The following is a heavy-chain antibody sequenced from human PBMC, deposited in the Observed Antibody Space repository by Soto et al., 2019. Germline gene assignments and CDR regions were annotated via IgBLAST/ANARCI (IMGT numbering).Heavy chain of an antibody. Sequence: VSVTLSCAASGFTFSSHTMNWVRQAPVKGLDWISYITSTSSTKNYADSVKGRFTISRDNANNSLYLQMNSLRDEDTAVYYCARRITMVRGPSYYYAMDVRGQGNTVTV. CDR3: ARRITMVRGPSYYYAMDV. J-gene: IGHJ6*02. CDR1: GFTFSSHT. D-gene: IGHD3-10*01. CDR2: ITSTSSTK. V-gene: IGHV3-48*02.